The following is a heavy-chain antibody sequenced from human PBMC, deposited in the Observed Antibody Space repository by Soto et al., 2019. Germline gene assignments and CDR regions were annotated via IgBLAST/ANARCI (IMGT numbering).Heavy chain of an antibody. CDR2: FDPEDGET. D-gene: IGHD4-17*01. CDR3: ATVRYGDLHYYYYMDV. V-gene: IGHV1-24*01. J-gene: IGHJ6*03. CDR1: GYTLTELS. Sequence: ASVKVSCKVSGYTLTELSMHWVRQAPGKGLEWMGGFDPEDGETIYAQKFQGRVTMTEDTSTDTAYMELSSLRSEDTAVYYCATVRYGDLHYYYYMDVWGKGTTVTVSS.